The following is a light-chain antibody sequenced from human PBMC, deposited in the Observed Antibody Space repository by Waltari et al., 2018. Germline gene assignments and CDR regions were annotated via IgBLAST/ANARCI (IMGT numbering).Light chain of an antibody. CDR3: QQYGSSRGFT. V-gene: IGKV3-20*01. Sequence: EIVLTQSPGTLSLSPGERATLSCRASQSVSSSYLAWYQQKPGQAPRLLIYGASSRATVIPDRFSGSGSGTDFTLTISRLEPEDFAVYYCQQYGSSRGFTFGPGTKVDIK. CDR1: QSVSSSY. CDR2: GAS. J-gene: IGKJ3*01.